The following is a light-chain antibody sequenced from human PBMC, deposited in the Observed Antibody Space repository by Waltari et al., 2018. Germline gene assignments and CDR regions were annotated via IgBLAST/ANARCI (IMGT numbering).Light chain of an antibody. V-gene: IGLV2-11*01. CDR2: DVT. CDR1: SSDVGGYNY. Sequence: QSALTQPRSVSGSPGQSVTISCTGTSSDVGGYNYVSWYQQHPGKAPKLIIYDVTNRPSGVPDRFSGSKSGNTASLTISGLQAEDEADYYCCSYGGSYSFVVFGGGTKLTVL. J-gene: IGLJ2*01. CDR3: CSYGGSYSFVV.